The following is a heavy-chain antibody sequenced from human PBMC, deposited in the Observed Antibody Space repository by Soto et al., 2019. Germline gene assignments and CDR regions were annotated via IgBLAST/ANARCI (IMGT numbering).Heavy chain of an antibody. CDR3: ARRVIGSSRAFDI. Sequence: PGGSLRLSCVASGFFFNDYAMHWVRQAPGKGLEWVSGVTWNSAGVGYADSVEGRFTISRDNSRNTLYLQMNSLRAEDTAVYYCARRVIGSSRAFDIWGQGTMVTVSS. D-gene: IGHD3-10*01. CDR1: GFFFNDYA. CDR2: VTWNSAGV. J-gene: IGHJ3*02. V-gene: IGHV3-9*01.